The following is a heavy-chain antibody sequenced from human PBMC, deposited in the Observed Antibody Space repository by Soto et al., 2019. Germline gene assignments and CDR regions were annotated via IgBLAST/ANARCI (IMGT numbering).Heavy chain of an antibody. V-gene: IGHV1-8*01. CDR1: GYTFTSYD. D-gene: IGHD6-19*01. J-gene: IGHJ4*02. CDR2: MNPNSGNT. CDR3: ARERSSGWYVDY. Sequence: QVQLVQSGAEVKKPGASVKVSCKASGYTFTSYDINWVRQATGQGLEWMGWMNPNSGNTGYAQKVQGRVTMTRNTSRSTADMELSSLRSEGTAVYYCARERSSGWYVDYWGQGTLVTVSS.